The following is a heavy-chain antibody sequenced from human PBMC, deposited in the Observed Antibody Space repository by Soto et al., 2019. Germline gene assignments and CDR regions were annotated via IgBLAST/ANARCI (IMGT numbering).Heavy chain of an antibody. CDR2: IWYDGSDK. CDR3: ARPTTVRGVHYGMDV. J-gene: IGHJ6*02. V-gene: IGHV3-33*01. Sequence: LLVESGGGVVQPGRDLRLSCAASGFTFSRYGFYWVRQAPGKGLEWVAVIWYDGSDKKYADSVKGRFTISRDNSKNTLYLQMNSLRAEDTAVYYCARPTTVRGVHYGMDVWGQGTTVMVSS. CDR1: GFTFSRYG. D-gene: IGHD3-10*01.